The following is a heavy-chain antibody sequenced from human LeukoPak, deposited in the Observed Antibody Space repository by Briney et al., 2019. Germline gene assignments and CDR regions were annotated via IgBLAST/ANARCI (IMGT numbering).Heavy chain of an antibody. CDR3: AREGPVGGYNLYGMDV. V-gene: IGHV3-7*03. J-gene: IGHJ6*02. CDR1: GFTFSSYW. D-gene: IGHD5-24*01. CDR2: IKQDGSEK. Sequence: GGSLRLSCAASGFTFSSYWMSWVSQAPGKGLEWVANIKQDGSEKYYVDSVKGRFTISRDNAKNSLYLQMNSLRAEYTAVYYCAREGPVGGYNLYGMDVWGQGTTVTVSS.